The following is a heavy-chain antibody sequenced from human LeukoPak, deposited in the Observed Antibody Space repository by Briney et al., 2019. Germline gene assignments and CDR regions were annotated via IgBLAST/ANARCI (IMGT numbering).Heavy chain of an antibody. J-gene: IGHJ3*02. CDR1: GGTFSSYA. Sequence: GASVKVSCKASGGTFSSYAISWVRQAPGQGLEWMGGIIPIFGTANYAQKFQGRVTITADESTSTAYMELSSLRSEDTAVYYCARRGEHSYGPRAPHSAFDIWGQGTMVTVSS. CDR2: IIPIFGTA. D-gene: IGHD5-18*01. CDR3: ARRGEHSYGPRAPHSAFDI. V-gene: IGHV1-69*13.